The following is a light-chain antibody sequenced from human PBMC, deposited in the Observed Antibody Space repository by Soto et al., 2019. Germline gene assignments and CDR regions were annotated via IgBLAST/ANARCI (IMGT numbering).Light chain of an antibody. CDR2: GIS. Sequence: DIQMTQSPSSVSASVGDIVIITCRASQAFGNFLAWYQQKRGKAPKLLIYGISTLQGGVPSRFSGSESGADFNLTISSVQPEDSATYYCQQAATFPLTFGGGTDVEI. CDR1: QAFGNF. V-gene: IGKV1-12*01. CDR3: QQAATFPLT. J-gene: IGKJ4*01.